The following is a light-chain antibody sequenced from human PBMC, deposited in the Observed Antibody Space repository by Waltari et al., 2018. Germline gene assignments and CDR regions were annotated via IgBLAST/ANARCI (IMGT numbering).Light chain of an antibody. J-gene: IGLJ3*02. CDR3: AAWDDSLNGYWV. Sequence: QSVLTQPPSASGTPGQRVTISCSGSSSNIGSNTVNWYQQLPGTAPKLLIYRNNQRPSGGPDRFSGSKSGTSASLAISGLQSEDEADYYCAAWDDSLNGYWVFGGGTKLTVL. CDR2: RNN. V-gene: IGLV1-44*01. CDR1: SSNIGSNT.